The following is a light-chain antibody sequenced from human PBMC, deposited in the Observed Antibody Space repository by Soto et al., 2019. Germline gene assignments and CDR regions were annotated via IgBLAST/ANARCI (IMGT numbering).Light chain of an antibody. Sequence: ETVLTQSPGTLSLSPGERATLSCRASQTIRSNYLAWYRQTPGQAPRLLIYGASNRATGIADRFSGSGSGPDFTPIINRLEPEDFALYYCQQYGSSPWTFGQGTKVEIK. CDR3: QQYGSSPWT. J-gene: IGKJ1*01. V-gene: IGKV3-20*01. CDR2: GAS. CDR1: QTIRSNY.